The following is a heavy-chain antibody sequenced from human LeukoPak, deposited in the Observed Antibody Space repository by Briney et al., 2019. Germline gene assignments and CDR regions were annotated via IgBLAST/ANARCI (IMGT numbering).Heavy chain of an antibody. V-gene: IGHV4-34*01. CDR3: ARDGAGYSSSWYLQH. Sequence: PSETLSLTCAVYGGSFSGYYWSWIRQPPGKGLEWIGEINHSGSTNYNPSLKSRVTISVDTSKNQFSLKLSSVTAADTAVYYCARDGAGYSSSWYLQHWGQGTLVTVSS. CDR2: INHSGST. J-gene: IGHJ1*01. D-gene: IGHD6-13*01. CDR1: GGSFSGYY.